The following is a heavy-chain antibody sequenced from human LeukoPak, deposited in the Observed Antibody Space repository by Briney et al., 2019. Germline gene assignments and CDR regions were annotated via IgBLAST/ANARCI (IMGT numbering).Heavy chain of an antibody. J-gene: IGHJ3*02. D-gene: IGHD1-1*01. CDR3: ARAPTGTSLLVFDI. V-gene: IGHV3-53*01. Sequence: PGGSLRLSCAASGFTVSSKYMSWVRQAPGKGLEWVSVIYTGGNTYYADSVKGRFTISRDNSKNTLYLQMNSLRVDGTAVYYCARAPTGTSLLVFDIWGQGAMVTVSS. CDR1: GFTVSSKY. CDR2: IYTGGNT.